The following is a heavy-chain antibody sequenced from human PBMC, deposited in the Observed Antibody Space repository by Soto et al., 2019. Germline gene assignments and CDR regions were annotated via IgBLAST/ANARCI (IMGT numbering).Heavy chain of an antibody. CDR2: ISYDGSNK. V-gene: IGHV3-30-3*01. CDR1: GFTFSSYA. D-gene: IGHD2-2*01. Sequence: PGGSLRLSCAASGFTFSSYAMHWVRQAPGKGLEWVAVISYDGSNKYYADSVKGRFTISRDNSKNTLYLQMNSLRAEDTAVYYCARGSSKDYFDYWGQGTLVPVSS. J-gene: IGHJ4*02. CDR3: ARGSSKDYFDY.